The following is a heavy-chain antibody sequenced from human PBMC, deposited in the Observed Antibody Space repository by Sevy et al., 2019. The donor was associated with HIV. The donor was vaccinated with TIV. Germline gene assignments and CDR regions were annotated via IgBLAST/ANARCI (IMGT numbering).Heavy chain of an antibody. Sequence: GGSLRLACAASGFTFSSFAMSWVRRIPGKGLEWVSTLNGRGGSAYYADSVKGRFTLSRDNSNNTVFLQMNRLRDEDTAVYYCARPTPRIAPSSAAFFDYWGQGTLVTVSS. J-gene: IGHJ4*02. CDR1: GFTFSSFA. V-gene: IGHV3-23*01. CDR2: LNGRGGSA. CDR3: ARPTPRIAPSSAAFFDY. D-gene: IGHD1-26*01.